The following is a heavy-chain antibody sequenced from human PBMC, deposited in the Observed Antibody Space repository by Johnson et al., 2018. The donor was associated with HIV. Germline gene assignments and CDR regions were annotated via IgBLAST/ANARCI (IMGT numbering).Heavy chain of an antibody. V-gene: IGHV3-11*04. J-gene: IGHJ3*01. CDR1: GFTFSDSY. Sequence: QVQLVESGGGLVQPGGSLRLSCAASGFTFSDSYMNWIRQAPGKGLEWIAYISSGGSGMNYADSVKGRFTVSRDNAKKSLYLQMDSLRVDDTAIYYCARRGGTSYSEPIDFWGQGTMVTVSS. CDR3: ARRGGTSYSEPIDF. CDR2: ISSGGSGM. D-gene: IGHD1-26*01.